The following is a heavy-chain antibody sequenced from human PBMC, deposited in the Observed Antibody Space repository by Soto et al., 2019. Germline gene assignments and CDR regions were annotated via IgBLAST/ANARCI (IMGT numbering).Heavy chain of an antibody. J-gene: IGHJ6*03. CDR3: ARGLILWFGELSRRGGYYYDMDV. V-gene: IGHV4-34*01. CDR1: GGSFSGYQ. CDR2: INDSGDI. Sequence: QVQLQQWGAGLLKPSETLSLTCAVYGGSFSGYQWSWIRQTPGKGLEWIGGINDSGDINYNPSLKSRVTIWVDSPKKQIPLRLSSVTAADTAVYYCARGLILWFGELSRRGGYYYDMDVWGKGTTVTVSS. D-gene: IGHD3-10*01.